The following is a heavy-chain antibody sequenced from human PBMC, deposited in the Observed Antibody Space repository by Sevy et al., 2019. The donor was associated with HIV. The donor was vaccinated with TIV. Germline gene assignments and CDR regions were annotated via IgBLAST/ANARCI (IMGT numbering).Heavy chain of an antibody. CDR2: IYYTGTT. CDR3: ARGGLTTFDY. Sequence: SETLSLTCSVSGGSVSNYYWSWVRQPPGKALEWIGYIYYTGTTHYHPSLKSRVTISIDTSKNQVSLRLSSVTAADTAFYYCARGGLTTFDYWGQGTLVTVSS. D-gene: IGHD4-4*01. V-gene: IGHV4-59*02. J-gene: IGHJ4*02. CDR1: GGSVSNYY.